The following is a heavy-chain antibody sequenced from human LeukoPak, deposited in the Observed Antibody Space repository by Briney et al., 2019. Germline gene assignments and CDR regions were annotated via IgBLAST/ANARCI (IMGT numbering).Heavy chain of an antibody. CDR3: ARDSVYGDYGGG. Sequence: PGGSLRLSCSASGFTFSSYAMHWVRQAPGKGLEYVSAISSNGGSTYYADSVKGRFTISRDNSKNTLYLQMNSLRVEDTAVYYCARDSVYGDYGGGWGQGTLVTVSS. CDR2: ISSNGGST. V-gene: IGHV3-64*04. CDR1: GFTFSSYA. J-gene: IGHJ4*02. D-gene: IGHD4-17*01.